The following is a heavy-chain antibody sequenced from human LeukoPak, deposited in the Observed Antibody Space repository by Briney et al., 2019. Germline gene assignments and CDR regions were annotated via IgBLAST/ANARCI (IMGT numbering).Heavy chain of an antibody. J-gene: IGHJ4*02. CDR1: GYTFTSYG. V-gene: IGHV1-18*01. Sequence: ASVKVSCKASGYTFTSYGISWVRQAPGQGLEWMGWISAYNGNTNYAQKLQGRVTMTTDTSTSTAYMELSSLRSEDTAVYYCAREPLVDGDPYYFDYWGQGTLVTVSS. CDR3: AREPLVDGDPYYFDY. CDR2: ISAYNGNT. D-gene: IGHD2-21*02.